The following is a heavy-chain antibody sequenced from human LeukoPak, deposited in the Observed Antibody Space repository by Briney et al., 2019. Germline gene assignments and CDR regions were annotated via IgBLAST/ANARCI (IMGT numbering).Heavy chain of an antibody. J-gene: IGHJ5*02. Sequence: ASVKVSCKASGYSFTGYYMHWVRQAPGQGLEWMGWINPNSGDTKYAQKFQGRVTMTRDTSISTVYMELSSLRSEDTAVYYCARDPVGYCSGGSCYSVPWFDPWGQGTLVTVSS. CDR2: INPNSGDT. CDR1: GYSFTGYY. D-gene: IGHD2-15*01. CDR3: ARDPVGYCSGGSCYSVPWFDP. V-gene: IGHV1-2*02.